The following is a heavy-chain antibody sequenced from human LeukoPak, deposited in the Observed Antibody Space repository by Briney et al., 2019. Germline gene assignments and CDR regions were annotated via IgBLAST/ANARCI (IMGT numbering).Heavy chain of an antibody. D-gene: IGHD5-18*01. V-gene: IGHV3-23*01. Sequence: GGSLSLSCAASGFTFSSYAMSWVRQAPGKGLEWVSTISGSGGSAYYADSVKGRFTISRDDSKNTLYLHMNSLRAEDTAVYYCAKVVRYAYFDYWGQGTLVTVSS. CDR1: GFTFSSYA. CDR3: AKVVRYAYFDY. J-gene: IGHJ4*02. CDR2: ISGSGGSA.